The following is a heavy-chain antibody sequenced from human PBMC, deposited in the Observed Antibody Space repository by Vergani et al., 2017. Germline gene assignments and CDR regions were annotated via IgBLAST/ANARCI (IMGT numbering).Heavy chain of an antibody. J-gene: IGHJ2*01. V-gene: IGHV3-74*01. CDR1: GFTFSSYW. D-gene: IGHD5-24*01. CDR2: INSDVSST. Sequence: EVQLVESGGGLVQPGGSLRLSCAASGFTFSSYWMHWVRKAPGKGLVWVSRINSDVSSTSYADSVKGRFTISRDNAKNTLYLQMNSLRAEDTAVYYCARGRRDGYNWSYWYFDLWGRGTLVTVSS. CDR3: ARGRRDGYNWSYWYFDL.